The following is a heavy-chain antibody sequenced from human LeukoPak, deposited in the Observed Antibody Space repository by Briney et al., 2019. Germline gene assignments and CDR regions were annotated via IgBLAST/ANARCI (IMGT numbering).Heavy chain of an antibody. CDR2: INHSGST. Sequence: PSETLSLTCAVYGGSFSGYYWSWIRQPPGKGLEWIGEINHSGSTNYNPSLKSRVTISVDTSKNQFSLKLSSVTAADTAVYYCARGRVYYYGSGSYYYGMDVWGQGTTVTVSS. CDR3: ARGRVYYYGSGSYYYGMDV. D-gene: IGHD3-10*01. CDR1: GGSFSGYY. J-gene: IGHJ6*02. V-gene: IGHV4-34*01.